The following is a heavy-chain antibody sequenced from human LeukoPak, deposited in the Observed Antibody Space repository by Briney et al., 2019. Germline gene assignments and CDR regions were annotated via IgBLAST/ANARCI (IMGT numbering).Heavy chain of an antibody. J-gene: IGHJ3*02. CDR3: ARELGGNSVYAFDI. CDR2: ISGYNRNT. D-gene: IGHD4-23*01. V-gene: IGHV1-18*01. CDR1: GYTFTSYT. Sequence: ASVKVSCKASGYTFTSYTISWVRQAPGQGIEWMGWISGYNRNTKYAQKVQGRVAMTTDTSTNTAYMELRSLRSDDTAVYYCARELGGNSVYAFDIWGQGTMVTVSS.